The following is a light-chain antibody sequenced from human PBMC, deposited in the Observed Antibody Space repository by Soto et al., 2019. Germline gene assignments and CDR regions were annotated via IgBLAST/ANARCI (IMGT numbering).Light chain of an antibody. J-gene: IGKJ4*01. CDR1: QSVSSSY. CDR2: GAS. CDR3: QQYGRTPRVT. Sequence: EIGLTQSPGTLSLSPGERATLSCRASQSVSSSYLAWYQQKPGQAPRLLIYGASSRATGIPDRFSGSGSGKDVTITISRLEPEDFAVSYCQQYGRTPRVTFGGGTNVEIK. V-gene: IGKV3-20*01.